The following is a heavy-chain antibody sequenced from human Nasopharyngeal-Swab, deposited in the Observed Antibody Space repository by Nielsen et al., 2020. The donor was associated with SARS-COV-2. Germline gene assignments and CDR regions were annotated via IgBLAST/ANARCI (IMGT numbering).Heavy chain of an antibody. D-gene: IGHD3-16*01. CDR3: ARIMLHAFDV. J-gene: IGHJ3*01. CDR2: LYSGGST. Sequence: GESLKISCAASGFSVGSNYMSWVRQAAGKGLEWVSVLYSGGSTDYADSVRGRFTISRHNSENTLYLQMNSLRPEDTAVYYCARIMLHAFDVWGPGTTVTVSS. V-gene: IGHV3-53*04. CDR1: GFSVGSNY.